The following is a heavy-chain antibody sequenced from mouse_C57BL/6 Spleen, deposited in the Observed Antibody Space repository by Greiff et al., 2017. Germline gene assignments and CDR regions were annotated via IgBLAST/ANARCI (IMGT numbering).Heavy chain of an antibody. V-gene: IGHV1-54*01. CDR1: GYAFTNYL. Sequence: QVQLKQSGAVLVRPGPSVKVSCKASGYAFTNYLLEWVKQRHGQGLGWIGVINPGCGGTNYNEKVKGKATLTADKSSSTAYMQLSSLTSEDSAVYFWARKATGEDYWGKGTTPTVSS. CDR2: INPGCGGT. D-gene: IGHD1-1*01. J-gene: IGHJ2*01. CDR3: ARKATGEDY.